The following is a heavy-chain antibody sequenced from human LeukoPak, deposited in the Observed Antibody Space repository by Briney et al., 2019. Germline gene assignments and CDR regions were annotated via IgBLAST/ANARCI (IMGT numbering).Heavy chain of an antibody. Sequence: PSETLSLTCTVSGGSISSYYWSWIRQPAGKGLEWIGRIYTSGSTNYNPSLKSRVTMSVDTSKNQFSLNLSSVTAADTAVYYCARASMVPLHNWFDPWGQGTLVTVSS. J-gene: IGHJ5*02. V-gene: IGHV4-4*07. CDR3: ARASMVPLHNWFDP. CDR2: IYTSGST. D-gene: IGHD2-8*01. CDR1: GGSISSYY.